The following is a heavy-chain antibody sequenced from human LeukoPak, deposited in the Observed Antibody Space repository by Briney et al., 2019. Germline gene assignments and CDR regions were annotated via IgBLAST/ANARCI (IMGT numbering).Heavy chain of an antibody. CDR3: ARRVVPAAMGFLVDYYMDV. CDR1: GFTFSSYW. Sequence: GGSLRLSCAASGFTFSSYWMHWVRQAPGKGLVWVSRINSDGSNTSYADSVKGRFTISRDNAKNTLYLQMNSLRAEDTAVYYCARRVVPAAMGFLVDYYMDVWGKGTTVTVSS. J-gene: IGHJ6*03. V-gene: IGHV3-74*01. D-gene: IGHD2-2*01. CDR2: INSDGSNT.